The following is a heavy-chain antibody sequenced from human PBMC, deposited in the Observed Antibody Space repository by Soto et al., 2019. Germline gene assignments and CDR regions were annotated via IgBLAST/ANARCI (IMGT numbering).Heavy chain of an antibody. CDR2: MYSDATST. V-gene: IGHV3-74*03. J-gene: IGHJ4*02. D-gene: IGHD2-15*01. Sequence: EVQLVESGGGLVQPGGSLRLSCAASGFTFSSSWMHWVRQAPGKGLVWVSRMYSDATSTKYVDSVKGRFTISRDNTKNTLYLQMNSLRAEDTAVYYCVRDRGWSQYDYWGQGTLVTVSS. CDR1: GFTFSSSW. CDR3: VRDRGWSQYDY.